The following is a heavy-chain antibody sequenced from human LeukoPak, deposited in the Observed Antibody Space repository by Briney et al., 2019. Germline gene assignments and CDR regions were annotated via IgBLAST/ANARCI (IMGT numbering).Heavy chain of an antibody. J-gene: IGHJ4*02. CDR2: ISAYNANT. CDR1: GFTFTSYG. CDR3: ARDLGQQLPEGIDY. Sequence: ASVKVSCKASGFTFTSYGITWVRQAPGQGLEWIGWISAYNANTDYAQNLQGRVTMTTDTSTSTAYTELRSLTSDDTAVYYCARDLGQQLPEGIDYWGQGTLVTVSS. D-gene: IGHD6-13*01. V-gene: IGHV1-18*01.